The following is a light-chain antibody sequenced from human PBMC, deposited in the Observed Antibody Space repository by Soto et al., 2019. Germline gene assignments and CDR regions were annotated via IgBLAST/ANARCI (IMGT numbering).Light chain of an antibody. CDR1: SSDIGDYDY. V-gene: IGLV2-14*01. CDR2: EVS. Sequence: QSVLTQPASVSGSPGQSITISCTGTSSDIGDYDYVSWYQQHAGKAPKLVIYEVSERPSGISNRFSGSKSGSTASLTISGLQAEDEAEYYCSSYRSSNILVFGTGTKLTVL. J-gene: IGLJ1*01. CDR3: SSYRSSNILV.